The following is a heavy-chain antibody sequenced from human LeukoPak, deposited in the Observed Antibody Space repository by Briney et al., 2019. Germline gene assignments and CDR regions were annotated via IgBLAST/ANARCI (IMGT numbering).Heavy chain of an antibody. CDR1: GFSFSNHG. Sequence: PGGSLRLSCAASGFSFSNHGIHWVRQAPGKGLEWVSLIWYDGSNKYYADSVKGRFTISRDNAKNSLYLQMNSLRTEDTAVYYCARVAAAGDYFDYWGQGTLVTVSS. CDR2: IWYDGSNK. CDR3: ARVAAAGDYFDY. J-gene: IGHJ4*02. V-gene: IGHV3-33*01. D-gene: IGHD6-13*01.